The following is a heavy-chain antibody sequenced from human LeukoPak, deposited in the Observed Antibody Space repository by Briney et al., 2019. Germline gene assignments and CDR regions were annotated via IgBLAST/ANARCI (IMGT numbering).Heavy chain of an antibody. V-gene: IGHV3-30*04. D-gene: IGHD6-19*01. CDR1: GFTFSGYP. Sequence: GKSLRLSCAASGFTFSGYPIHWVRQAPGKGLEWVAVISYDGSNKYYADSVKGRFTISRDNSKNTLYLQMNSLRAEDTAVYYCARGSGIVGMYSSGWYSPYFDYWGQGTLVTVSS. J-gene: IGHJ4*02. CDR3: ARGSGIVGMYSSGWYSPYFDY. CDR2: ISYDGSNK.